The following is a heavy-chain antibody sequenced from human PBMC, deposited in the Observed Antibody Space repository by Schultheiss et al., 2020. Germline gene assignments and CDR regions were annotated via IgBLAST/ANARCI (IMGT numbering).Heavy chain of an antibody. CDR3: ARKSGTHFYFDY. Sequence: SETLSLTCTVSGGSISSYYWSWIRQPPGKGLEWIGYIYYSGSTNYNPSLKSRVTISVDTSKNQFSLKLSSVTAADTAVYYCARKSGTHFYFDYWGQGTLVTVSP. D-gene: IGHD1-1*01. CDR2: IYYSGST. CDR1: GGSISSYY. J-gene: IGHJ4*02. V-gene: IGHV4-59*08.